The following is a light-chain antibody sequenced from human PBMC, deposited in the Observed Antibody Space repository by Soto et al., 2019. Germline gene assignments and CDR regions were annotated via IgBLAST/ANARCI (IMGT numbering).Light chain of an antibody. J-gene: IGKJ1*01. V-gene: IGKV3-15*01. Sequence: EIVMTQSPATLSVSPGGRATLSCRASQSVSSNLAWYQQKPGQAPRLLIYGASTRATGIPARFSGSGSGTEFTLTISSLQSEDFAVYYCQQYNNWWTFGQGTKVKIK. CDR1: QSVSSN. CDR3: QQYNNWWT. CDR2: GAS.